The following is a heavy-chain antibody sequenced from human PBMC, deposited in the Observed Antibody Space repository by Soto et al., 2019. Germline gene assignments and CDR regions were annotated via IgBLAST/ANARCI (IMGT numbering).Heavy chain of an antibody. V-gene: IGHV3-48*03. D-gene: IGHD4-17*01. J-gene: IGHJ4*02. CDR2: ISSSGSTI. Sequence: GSLRLSCAASGFTFSSYEMNWVRQAPGKGLEWVSYISSSGSTIYYADSVKGRFTISRDNAKNSLYLQMNSLRAEDTAVYYCARGDYGAPFDYWGQGTLVTVSS. CDR1: GFTFSSYE. CDR3: ARGDYGAPFDY.